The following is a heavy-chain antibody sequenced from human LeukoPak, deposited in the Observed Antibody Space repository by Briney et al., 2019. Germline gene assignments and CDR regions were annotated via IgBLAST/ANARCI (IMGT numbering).Heavy chain of an antibody. CDR2: TSTSSTYT. V-gene: IGHV3-11*06. D-gene: IGHD2-2*01. CDR3: ARAQVVPAATYYYYYGMDV. J-gene: IGHJ6*04. Sequence: PGGSLRLSCAASGFTFSDYYMNWIRLAPGKGLEWVSSTSTSSTYTNYADSVRGRFTISRDNANNSLYLQMNSLRAEDTAVYYCARAQVVPAATYYYYYGMDVWGKGTTVTVSS. CDR1: GFTFSDYY.